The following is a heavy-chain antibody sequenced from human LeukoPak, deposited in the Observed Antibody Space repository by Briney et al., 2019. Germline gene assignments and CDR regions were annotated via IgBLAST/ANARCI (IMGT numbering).Heavy chain of an antibody. CDR2: IKQDGSEK. J-gene: IGHJ4*02. V-gene: IGHV3-7*04. Sequence: GGSLRLSCAASGFTFSTYWMTWVHQAPGKGLEWVANIKQDGSEKYYVDSMKGRISISRDNAKKSLYLQMNSLRAEDTAVYYCVRDGGYSGYEYWGQGTLVTVSS. D-gene: IGHD5-12*01. CDR3: VRDGGYSGYEY. CDR1: GFTFSTYW.